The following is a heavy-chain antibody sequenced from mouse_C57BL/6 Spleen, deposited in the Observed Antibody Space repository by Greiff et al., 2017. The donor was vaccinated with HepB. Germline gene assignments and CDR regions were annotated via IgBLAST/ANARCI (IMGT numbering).Heavy chain of an antibody. D-gene: IGHD1-1*01. Sequence: VQLQQSGAELVKPGASVKISCKASGYAFSSYWMNWVKQRPGKGLEWIGQIYPGDGDTNYNGKFKGKATLTAAKSSSTAYMQLSSLTSEDSAVYFCAPYYYGSSPYYAMDYWGQGTSVTVSS. CDR2: IYPGDGDT. CDR3: APYYYGSSPYYAMDY. J-gene: IGHJ4*01. CDR1: GYAFSSYW. V-gene: IGHV1-80*01.